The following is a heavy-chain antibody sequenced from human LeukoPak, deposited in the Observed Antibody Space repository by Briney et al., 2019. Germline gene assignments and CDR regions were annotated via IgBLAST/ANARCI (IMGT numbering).Heavy chain of an antibody. CDR3: ARDSTDFAVTTYYYYYYMDV. V-gene: IGHV4-4*07. CDR2: IYTSGST. Sequence: SETLSLTCTVPGGSIRNYYWSWIRQPAGKGLEWIGRIYTSGSTNYNPSLKSRVTMSVDTSKNQFSLKLSSVTAADTAVYYCARDSTDFAVTTYYYYYYMDVWGKGTTVTISS. D-gene: IGHD4-17*01. J-gene: IGHJ6*03. CDR1: GGSIRNYY.